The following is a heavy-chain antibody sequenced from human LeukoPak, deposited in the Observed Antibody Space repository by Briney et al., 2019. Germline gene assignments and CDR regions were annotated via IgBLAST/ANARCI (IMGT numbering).Heavy chain of an antibody. CDR2: IKQDGSEK. J-gene: IGHJ4*02. CDR3: ARWVVATIDPYFDY. D-gene: IGHD5-12*01. Sequence: GGSLRLSCAASGFTFSSYWMSWVRQAPGKGLEWAANIKQDGSEKYYVDSVKGRFTISRDNAKNSLYLQMNSLRAEDTAVYYCARWVVATIDPYFDYWGQGTLVTVSS. CDR1: GFTFSSYW. V-gene: IGHV3-7*01.